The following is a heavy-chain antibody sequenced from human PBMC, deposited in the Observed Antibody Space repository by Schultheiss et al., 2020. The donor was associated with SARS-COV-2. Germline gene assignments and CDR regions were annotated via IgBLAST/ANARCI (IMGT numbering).Heavy chain of an antibody. V-gene: IGHV2-5*01. CDR1: GFSLSTSAVG. CDR2: IFSNDEK. J-gene: IGHJ6*02. D-gene: IGHD3-3*01. Sequence: SGPTLVKPTQTLTLTCTFSGFSLSTSAVGVGWIRQPPGKALEWLALIFSNDEKSYSTSLKSRLTITKDTSKNQVVLTMTNMDPVDTATYYCAHYGVVWGMDVWGQGTTVTVSS. CDR3: AHYGVVWGMDV.